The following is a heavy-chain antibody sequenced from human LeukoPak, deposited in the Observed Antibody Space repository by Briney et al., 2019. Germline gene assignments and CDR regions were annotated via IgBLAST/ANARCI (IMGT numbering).Heavy chain of an antibody. CDR3: AEGDGNTNFDY. Sequence: GGSLRLSCAASGFTFSRYGMHWVRQAPGKGLEWVAFVRYDGSKKSYAESVKGRFTISRDNSKNTHYLQMDSLRTEDTAVYYCAEGDGNTNFDYWGQGALVAVSS. CDR2: VRYDGSKK. J-gene: IGHJ4*02. CDR1: GFTFSRYG. D-gene: IGHD1-26*01. V-gene: IGHV3-30*02.